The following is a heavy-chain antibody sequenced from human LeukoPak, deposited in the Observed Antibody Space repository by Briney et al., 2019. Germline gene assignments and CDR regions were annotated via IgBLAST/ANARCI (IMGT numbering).Heavy chain of an antibody. V-gene: IGHV3-21*01. D-gene: IGHD3-16*01. Sequence: GGSLRLSCAASGFTFSSYSMNWVRQAPGKGLEWVSSISSSSSYIYYADSVKGRFTISRDNAKNSLYLQMNSLRAEDTAVYYCARDKASVWRPFDYWGQGTLVTVSS. J-gene: IGHJ4*02. CDR1: GFTFSSYS. CDR2: ISSSSSYI. CDR3: ARDKASVWRPFDY.